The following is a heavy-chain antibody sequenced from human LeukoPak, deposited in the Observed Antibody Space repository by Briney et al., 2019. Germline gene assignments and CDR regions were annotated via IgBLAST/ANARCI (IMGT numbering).Heavy chain of an antibody. V-gene: IGHV3-74*01. J-gene: IGHJ4*02. Sequence: PGGSLRLSCAASGFTFSSYWMHWVRQAPGKGLVWVSRINSDGSSTSYADSVKGRFTISRDNAKNTLYLQMNSLRAEDTAVYYCARGFTTRGYSGYGTGAYWGQGTLVTVSS. CDR3: ARGFTTRGYSGYGTGAY. CDR1: GFTFSSYW. CDR2: INSDGSST. D-gene: IGHD5-12*01.